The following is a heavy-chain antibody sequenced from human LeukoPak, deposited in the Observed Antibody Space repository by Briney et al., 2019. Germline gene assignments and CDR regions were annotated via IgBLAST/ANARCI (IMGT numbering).Heavy chain of an antibody. CDR3: ARDPWAHCSSTSCYVSGLGYYYGMDV. CDR2: IIPIFGTA. CDR1: GGTFSSYA. J-gene: IGHJ6*04. Sequence: ASVKVSCKASGGTFSSYAISWVRQAPGQGLEWMGGIIPIFGTANYAQKFQGRVTITADESASTAYMELSSLRSEDTAVYYCARDPWAHCSSTSCYVSGLGYYYGMDVWGKGTTVTVSS. D-gene: IGHD2-2*01. V-gene: IGHV1-69*01.